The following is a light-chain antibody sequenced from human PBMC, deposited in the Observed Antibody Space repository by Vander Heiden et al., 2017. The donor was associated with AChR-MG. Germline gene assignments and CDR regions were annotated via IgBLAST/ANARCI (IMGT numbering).Light chain of an antibody. J-gene: IGLJ3*02. CDR1: GGSVDTSY. CDR2: EDK. Sequence: FILTQPHPVSESPGTTALISCTGSGGSVDTSYVQWYQQRPGRAPTTVIYEDKVRPSGVPARFSGSTDPSSNTAYLLIADLKTEDEAFYYCQSYDGTLLVFGGGTKLTVL. V-gene: IGLV6-57*02. CDR3: QSYDGTLLV.